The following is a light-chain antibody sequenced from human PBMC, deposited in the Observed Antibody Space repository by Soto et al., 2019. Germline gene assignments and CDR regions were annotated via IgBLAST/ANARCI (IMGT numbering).Light chain of an antibody. CDR2: GAS. J-gene: IGKJ3*01. CDR1: QSVTNNY. V-gene: IGKV3-20*01. CDR3: QQYAESPIT. Sequence: EIVLTRAPGTLSLSPGERATLSCRASQSVTNNYLAWYQQKPGQAPRLLIYGASSRATGIPDKFSGSGSGTDFTLIIHRLEPEDFAVYYCQQYAESPITFGPGAKVDI.